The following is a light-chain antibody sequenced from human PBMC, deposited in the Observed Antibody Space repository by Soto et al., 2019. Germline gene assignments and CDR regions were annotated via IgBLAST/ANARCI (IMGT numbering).Light chain of an antibody. CDR3: RQVDRRPLFFI. CDR1: QVINSH. V-gene: IGKV1-9*01. CDR2: DTS. Sequence: DIQLTQFPSILSASVGDRVTITCRASQVINSHSAWYQQKPGKAPKLLIYDTSKLQSGVPSRFSGSGSGTEFTLTISGLPPEDFATYYCRQVDRRPLFFIFGPGTKL. J-gene: IGKJ3*01.